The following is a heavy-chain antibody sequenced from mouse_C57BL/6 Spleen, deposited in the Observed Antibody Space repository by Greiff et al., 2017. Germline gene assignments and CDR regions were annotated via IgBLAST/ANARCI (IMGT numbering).Heavy chain of an antibody. V-gene: IGHV1-64*01. D-gene: IGHD2-2*01. CDR2: IHPNSGST. CDR3: AKGWLPYAMDY. Sequence: QVQLQQPGAELVRPGSSVKLSCKASGYTFTSYWMHWVKQRPGQGLAWIGMIHPNSGSTNYNEKFKSKATLTVDKSSSTAYMQLSSLTSEDSAVYYCAKGWLPYAMDYWGQGTSVTVSS. J-gene: IGHJ4*01. CDR1: GYTFTSYW.